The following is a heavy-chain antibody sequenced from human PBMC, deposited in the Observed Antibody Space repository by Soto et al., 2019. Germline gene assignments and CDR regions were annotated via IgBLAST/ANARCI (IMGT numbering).Heavy chain of an antibody. CDR1: GFSLTTSGVG. CDR2: IYWDDDK. CDR3: AHRVLRTVFGLVTTTAIYFDF. J-gene: IGHJ4*02. Sequence: GPGQVKPRQTLTLTCTFSGFSLTTSGVGVGWIRQSPGRAPEWLALIYWDDDKRYSPSLKSRLTITKDASKNQVVLTMADLDPADTVTYYCAHRVLRTVFGLVTTTAIYFDFWGQGTPVAVSS. V-gene: IGHV2-5*02. D-gene: IGHD3-3*01.